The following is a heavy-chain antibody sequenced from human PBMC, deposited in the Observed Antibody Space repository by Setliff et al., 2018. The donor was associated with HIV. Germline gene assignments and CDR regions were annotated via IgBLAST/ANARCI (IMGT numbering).Heavy chain of an antibody. CDR1: GGTFSSYA. V-gene: IGHV1-69*13. CDR3: ARLPRQLLKGAAAYFDY. Sequence: ASVKVSCKTSGGTFSSYAVSWVRQAPGHGLEWMGGIIPIFATADYAQKFQGRVTISADESTSTAYTELSSLRSEDTAVYYCARLPRQLLKGAAAYFDYWGQGTLVTVSS. J-gene: IGHJ4*02. CDR2: IIPIFATA. D-gene: IGHD5-18*01.